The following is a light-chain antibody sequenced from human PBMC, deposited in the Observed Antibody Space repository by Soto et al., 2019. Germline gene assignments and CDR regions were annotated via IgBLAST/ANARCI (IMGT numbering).Light chain of an antibody. V-gene: IGKV3-20*01. CDR2: DAS. J-gene: IGKJ1*01. Sequence: EIVLTQSPGTLSLSPGERATLSCRASQSVSGSYLAWYQQKPGQAPRLLIYDASSRATGIPDRFSGSGSGTDFTLTISRLEPEDFAVYSCQQYGSAPRKFGQGTK. CDR3: QQYGSAPRK. CDR1: QSVSGSY.